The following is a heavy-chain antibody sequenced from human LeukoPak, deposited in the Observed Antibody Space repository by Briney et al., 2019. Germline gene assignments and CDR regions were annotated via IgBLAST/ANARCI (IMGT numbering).Heavy chain of an antibody. CDR1: GDSISHSY. D-gene: IGHD2-15*01. J-gene: IGHJ4*02. Sequence: SETLSLTCTVSGDSISHSYWNWMRQPPGKGLEWIGYIYNSGTTSYNPSLKSRVTISVDTSRTQFSLKLSSVTASDTAVYYCARLTYSYFDYRGQGTLVTVSS. V-gene: IGHV4-59*08. CDR2: IYNSGTT. CDR3: ARLTYSYFDY.